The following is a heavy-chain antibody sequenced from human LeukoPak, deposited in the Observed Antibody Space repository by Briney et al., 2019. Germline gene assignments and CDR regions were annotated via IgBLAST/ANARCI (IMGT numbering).Heavy chain of an antibody. CDR2: VSDSDENT. CDR1: GFTFSSFA. CDR3: AKDAASDY. J-gene: IGHJ4*02. Sequence: RSGGSLRLSCAASGFTFSSFAMDWVRQAPGKGLEWVSSVSDSDENTYYADSVKGRFTISRDNSKNTLYLQMNSLRAEDTAVYYCAKDAASDYWGQGTLVTVSS. V-gene: IGHV3-23*01.